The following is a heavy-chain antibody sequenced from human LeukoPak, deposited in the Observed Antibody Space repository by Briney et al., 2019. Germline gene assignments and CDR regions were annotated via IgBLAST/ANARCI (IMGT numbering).Heavy chain of an antibody. J-gene: IGHJ5*02. Sequence: SETLSLTCTVSGGSISSSSYYWGWIRQPPGKGLEWIGSTYYSGSTYYNPSLKSRVTISVDTSKNHFSLKLSSVTAADTAVYYCVRHPIVVVVAANNWFDPWGQGTLVTVS. V-gene: IGHV4-39*01. CDR2: TYYSGST. CDR1: GGSISSSSYY. D-gene: IGHD2-15*01. CDR3: VRHPIVVVVAANNWFDP.